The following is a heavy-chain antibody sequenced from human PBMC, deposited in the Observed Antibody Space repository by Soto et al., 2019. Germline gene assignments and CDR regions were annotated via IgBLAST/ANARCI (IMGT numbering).Heavy chain of an antibody. Sequence: GGSLRLSCAASGFTFDDYAIHWVRQAPGKGLEWVSGISWNSGSIGYADSVKGRFTISRDNAKNSLYLQMNSLRAEDTALYYCAKDIVHSIFGVVTWAKGTTVPVSS. D-gene: IGHD3-3*01. CDR3: AKDIVHSIFGVVT. CDR2: ISWNSGSI. V-gene: IGHV3-9*01. J-gene: IGHJ6*04. CDR1: GFTFDDYA.